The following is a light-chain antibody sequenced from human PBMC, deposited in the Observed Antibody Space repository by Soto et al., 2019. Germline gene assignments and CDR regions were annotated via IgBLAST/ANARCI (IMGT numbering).Light chain of an antibody. CDR2: GAS. CDR1: QSVSSTY. Sequence: EIVLTQSPGTLSLSPGESGTLSCRASQSVSSTYLAWYQQKPGQAPRLLIYGASSRATGIPDRFSGSGSGTDFTLTISRLEPEDFAVYYCQQYGSSLITFGQGTRLENK. CDR3: QQYGSSLIT. V-gene: IGKV3-20*01. J-gene: IGKJ5*01.